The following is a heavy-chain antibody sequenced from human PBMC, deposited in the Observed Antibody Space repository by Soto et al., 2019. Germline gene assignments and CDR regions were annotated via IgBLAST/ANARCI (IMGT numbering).Heavy chain of an antibody. V-gene: IGHV2-5*02. Sequence: QITLKESGPTLVTPTQTLTLTCTFSGFSLSTYGVAVGWIRQPPGKALEWLALIYWDDEKRYSPSLKSRLTVTRDTSKDQVVLTMTNVDPVDTGTYYCASRTATLGKFDHWGQGALVTVSS. CDR2: IYWDDEK. J-gene: IGHJ4*02. D-gene: IGHD1-1*01. CDR3: ASRTATLGKFDH. CDR1: GFSLSTYGVA.